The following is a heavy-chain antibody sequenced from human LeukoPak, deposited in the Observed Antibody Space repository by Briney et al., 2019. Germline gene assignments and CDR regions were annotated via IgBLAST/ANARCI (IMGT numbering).Heavy chain of an antibody. V-gene: IGHV4-39*01. CDR3: ASLTYDYDILTGYYY. CDR2: IYYSGST. CDR1: GGSISSYY. D-gene: IGHD3-9*01. Sequence: SETLSLTCTVSGGSISSYYWGWIRQPPGKGLEWIGSIYYSGSTYYNPSLKSRVTISVDTSKNQFSLKLSSVTAADTAVYYCASLTYDYDILTGYYYWGQGTLVTVSS. J-gene: IGHJ4*02.